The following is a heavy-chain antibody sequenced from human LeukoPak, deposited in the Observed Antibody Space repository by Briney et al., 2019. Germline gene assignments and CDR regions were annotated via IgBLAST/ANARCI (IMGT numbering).Heavy chain of an antibody. V-gene: IGHV4-31*03. Sequence: SETLSLTCTDSGGSIRSGGYYWSWIRQHPGKGLEWIGYIYYSGSTYYNPSLKSRVTISVDTSKNQFSLKLSSVTAADTAVYYCARVIASQDSWFDPWGQGTLVTVSS. CDR1: GGSIRSGGYY. D-gene: IGHD2-15*01. J-gene: IGHJ5*02. CDR3: ARVIASQDSWFDP. CDR2: IYYSGST.